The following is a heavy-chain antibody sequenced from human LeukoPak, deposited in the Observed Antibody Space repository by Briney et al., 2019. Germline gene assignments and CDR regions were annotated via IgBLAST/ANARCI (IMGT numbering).Heavy chain of an antibody. J-gene: IGHJ4*02. CDR1: GFTVSTDH. D-gene: IGHD1-26*01. Sequence: GGSLRLSCAASGFTVSTDHMSWVRQAPGKGLEWVAVSYSGGTSQYAESVKGRFTISRDNSKNTLDLQMNSLRVEDTALYYCARVWELSFDYWGQGTLVTVSS. CDR2: SYSGGTS. V-gene: IGHV3-53*01. CDR3: ARVWELSFDY.